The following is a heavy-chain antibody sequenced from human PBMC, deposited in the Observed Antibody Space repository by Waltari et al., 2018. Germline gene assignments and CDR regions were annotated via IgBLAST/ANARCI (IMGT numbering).Heavy chain of an antibody. Sequence: QVQLVQSGAEVKKPGASVKVSCKASGYTFNSYEIHWMRQAAGQGLEWMGELNPSSGDTDYARNFQVRVTLTRDTSIPAAYMEVSSLRSDDTAVYYCARGGWRISIPHIGPDFWGQGTLVTVSS. V-gene: IGHV1-8*02. D-gene: IGHD3-3*02. J-gene: IGHJ4*02. CDR2: LNPSSGDT. CDR1: GYTFNSYE. CDR3: ARGGWRISIPHIGPDF.